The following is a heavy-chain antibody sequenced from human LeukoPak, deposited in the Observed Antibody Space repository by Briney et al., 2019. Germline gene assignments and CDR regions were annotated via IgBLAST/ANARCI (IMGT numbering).Heavy chain of an antibody. CDR2: IYTSGST. CDR1: GDSISGFY. V-gene: IGHV4-4*07. D-gene: IGHD2-2*01. CDR3: ARDVVAARGSFDY. Sequence: SETLSLTCTVSGDSISGFYWSWIRQAAGKGLEWIGHIYTSGSTNYNPPLKSRVTMSVDMSKNQFSLKLRSVTAADTAVYYCARDVVAARGSFDYWGQGTLVTVSS. J-gene: IGHJ4*02.